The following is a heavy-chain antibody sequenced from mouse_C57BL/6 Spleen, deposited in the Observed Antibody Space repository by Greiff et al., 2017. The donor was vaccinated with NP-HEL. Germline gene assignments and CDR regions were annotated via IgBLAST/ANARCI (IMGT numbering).Heavy chain of an antibody. CDR2: IDPSDSYT. J-gene: IGHJ3*01. V-gene: IGHV1-59*01. CDR3: AREGYSNAWFAY. D-gene: IGHD2-5*01. CDR1: GYTFTSYW. Sequence: QVQLQQPGAELVRPGTSVKLSCKASGYTFTSYWMHWVKQRPGQGLEWIGVIDPSDSYTNYNQKFKGKATLTVDTSSSTAYMQLSSLTSEDSAVYYCAREGYSNAWFAYWGQRTLVTVSA.